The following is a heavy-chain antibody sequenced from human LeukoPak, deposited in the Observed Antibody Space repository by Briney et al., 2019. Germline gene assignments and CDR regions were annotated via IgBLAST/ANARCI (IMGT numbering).Heavy chain of an antibody. J-gene: IGHJ4*02. CDR2: ITESGGGT. V-gene: IGHV3-23*01. CDR3: AKGSAAGRPYYFDY. CDR1: GFIFNSYA. D-gene: IGHD6-25*01. Sequence: PGGSLRLSCAASGFIFNSYAMSWVRQAPGKGLEWVSAITESGGGTYNADSVKGRFTISRDNSKKTLFLQMNSLRAEDTAIYYCAKGSAAGRPYYFDYWGQGTLVTVSS.